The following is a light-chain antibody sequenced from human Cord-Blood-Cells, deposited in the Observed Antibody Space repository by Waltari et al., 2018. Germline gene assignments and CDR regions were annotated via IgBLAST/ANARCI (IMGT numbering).Light chain of an antibody. J-gene: IGKJ4*01. CDR1: QDISNY. V-gene: IGKV1-33*01. CDR3: QQYDSPPLT. Sequence: DIQMTQSSSSLSASVGDSVTITCQASQDISNYLNLYQQKPGKAPKLLIYDASNLETGDTARFGICRFGTNFTLTVTSLQPEDMATYYCQQYDSPPLTFGGGTKVEIK. CDR2: DAS.